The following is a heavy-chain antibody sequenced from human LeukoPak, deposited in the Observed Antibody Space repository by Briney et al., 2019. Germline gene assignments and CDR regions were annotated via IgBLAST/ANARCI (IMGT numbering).Heavy chain of an antibody. CDR3: AADMVRGVINWFDP. D-gene: IGHD3-10*01. V-gene: IGHV3-66*01. Sequence: GGSLRLSCAASGFTVSSNYMSWVRQAPGKGLEWVSVIYSGGSTYYADSVKGRFTISRDNSKNTLYLQMNSLRAEDTAVYYCAADMVRGVINWFDPWGQGTLVTVSS. CDR2: IYSGGST. CDR1: GFTVSSNY. J-gene: IGHJ5*02.